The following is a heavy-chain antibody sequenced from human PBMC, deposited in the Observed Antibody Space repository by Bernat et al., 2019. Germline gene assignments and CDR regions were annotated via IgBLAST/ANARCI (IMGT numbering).Heavy chain of an antibody. CDR3: ARDQVNGDSRSDDAFDI. Sequence: QVQLQESGPGLVKPSGTLSLTCAVSGGSINSSNWWSWVRQPPGKGLEWIGEIYHSGSTNYNPSLKSRVTISVDKSKNQFSLKLSSVTAADTAVYYCARDQVNGDSRSDDAFDIWGQGTMVTVSS. J-gene: IGHJ3*02. CDR1: GGSINSSNW. CDR2: IYHSGST. D-gene: IGHD4-17*01. V-gene: IGHV4-4*02.